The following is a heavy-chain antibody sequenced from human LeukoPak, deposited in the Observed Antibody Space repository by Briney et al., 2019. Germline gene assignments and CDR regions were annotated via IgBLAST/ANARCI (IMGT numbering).Heavy chain of an antibody. J-gene: IGHJ2*01. CDR1: GGSISSSSYY. CDR2: IYYSGST. V-gene: IGHV4-39*01. CDR3: ARGVVRGLTDCYFDL. D-gene: IGHD3-10*01. Sequence: SETLSLTCTVSGGSISSSSYYWGWIRQPPGKGLEWIGSIYYSGSTYYNPSLKSRVTISVDTSKNQFSLKLTSVTAADTAVYYCARGVVRGLTDCYFDLWGRGTLVTVSS.